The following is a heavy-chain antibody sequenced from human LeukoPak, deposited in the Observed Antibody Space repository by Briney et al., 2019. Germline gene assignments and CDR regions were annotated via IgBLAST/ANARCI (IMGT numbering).Heavy chain of an antibody. CDR3: AREGWYYGSGNYYWFDP. J-gene: IGHJ5*02. D-gene: IGHD3-10*01. Sequence: ASVKVSCKASGGTFSSYAISWVRQAPGQGLEWMGWISAYNGNTNYAQNFQGRVTMTTDTSTSTAYMELRSLRSDDTAVYYCAREGWYYGSGNYYWFDPWGQGTLVTVSS. V-gene: IGHV1-18*01. CDR1: GGTFSSYA. CDR2: ISAYNGNT.